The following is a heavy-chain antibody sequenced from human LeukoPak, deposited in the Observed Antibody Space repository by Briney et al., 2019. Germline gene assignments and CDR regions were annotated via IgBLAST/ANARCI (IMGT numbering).Heavy chain of an antibody. CDR1: GYTFTGYY. CDR2: INPNSGGT. V-gene: IGHV1-2*02. D-gene: IGHD2-2*01. Sequence: ASVKVSCKASGYTFTGYYMHWVRQAPGQGLEWMGWINPNSGGTNYAQQFQGRVTMTRDTSVSTAYMERSRLRSDDTAVYYCAKALAGDCSSTSSYVGGWFDPWGQGTLVTVSS. J-gene: IGHJ5*02. CDR3: AKALAGDCSSTSSYVGGWFDP.